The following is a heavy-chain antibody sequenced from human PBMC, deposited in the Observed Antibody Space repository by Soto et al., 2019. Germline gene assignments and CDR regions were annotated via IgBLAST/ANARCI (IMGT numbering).Heavy chain of an antibody. CDR2: ITSSGGTT. J-gene: IGHJ4*02. CDR3: AKGHVFVAPQNGRSFDA. D-gene: IGHD2-21*01. Sequence: SWGAPGFTFRYLELTWVRQAPGKGLEWISYITSSGGTTYYADSVKGRFTISRDNTKNSLYLQMNSLRAEDTAVYYCAKGHVFVAPQNGRSFDAWGQGSLVPVSS. CDR1: GFTFRYLE. V-gene: IGHV3-48*03.